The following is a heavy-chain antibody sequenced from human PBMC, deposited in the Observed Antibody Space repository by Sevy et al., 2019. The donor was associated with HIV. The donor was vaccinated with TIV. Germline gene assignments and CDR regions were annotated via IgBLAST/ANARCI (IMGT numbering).Heavy chain of an antibody. Sequence: GGSLRLSCAASGFTFNKYSMSWVRQPLGKGLEWVSTLSFGGGEINYADSVKGRFTISRDNSKSSGYLQMNNLRPEDTAVYYCAREGCTKPHDYWGQGTLVTVSS. V-gene: IGHV3-23*01. CDR2: LSFGGGEI. CDR1: GFTFNKYS. J-gene: IGHJ4*02. D-gene: IGHD2-8*01. CDR3: AREGCTKPHDY.